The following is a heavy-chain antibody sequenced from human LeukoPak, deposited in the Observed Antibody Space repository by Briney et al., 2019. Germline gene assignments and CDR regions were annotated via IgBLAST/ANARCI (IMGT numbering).Heavy chain of an antibody. J-gene: IGHJ4*02. CDR1: GFTVSRTF. D-gene: IGHD6-19*01. CDR3: ARSGSGWFDF. Sequence: PGESLRLFCAASGFTVSRTFMSWVRQAPGKGLEWVSVIYSDGSTYYADSVKGRSTISRDNSKNTVYFQMNSLRVEDTAVYYCARSGSGWFDFWGQGTLVTVSS. CDR2: IYSDGST. V-gene: IGHV3-53*01.